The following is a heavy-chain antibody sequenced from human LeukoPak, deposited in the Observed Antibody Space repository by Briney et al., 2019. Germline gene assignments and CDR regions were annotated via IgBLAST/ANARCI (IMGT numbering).Heavy chain of an antibody. D-gene: IGHD6-19*01. V-gene: IGHV4-4*07. CDR1: GVSISSYY. Sequence: SETLSLTCTVSGVSISSYYWSWIRQPAGKGLEWIGRMYISGSTNYNPSLKSRVTMSVDTSKNRFSLKLSSVTAADTAVYYCARDTSSGWYYFDYWGQGTLVTVSS. J-gene: IGHJ4*02. CDR2: MYISGST. CDR3: ARDTSSGWYYFDY.